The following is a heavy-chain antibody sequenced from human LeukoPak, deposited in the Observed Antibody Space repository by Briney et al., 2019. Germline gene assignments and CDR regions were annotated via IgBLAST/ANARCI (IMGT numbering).Heavy chain of an antibody. CDR1: GGSISSGSYY. CDR2: IYTSGST. J-gene: IGHJ6*03. Sequence: SQTLSLTCTVSGGSISSGSYYWSWIRQPAGKGLEWIGRIYTSGSTNYNPSLKSRVTMSVDTSKNQFSLKLSSVTAADTAVYYCAREEGSSWYYYYYMDVWGKGTTVTVSS. CDR3: AREEGSSWYYYYYMDV. D-gene: IGHD6-13*01. V-gene: IGHV4-61*02.